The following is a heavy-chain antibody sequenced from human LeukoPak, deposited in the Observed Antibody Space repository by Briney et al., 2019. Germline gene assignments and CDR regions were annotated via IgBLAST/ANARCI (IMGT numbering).Heavy chain of an antibody. CDR2: INPNSGNT. J-gene: IGHJ6*02. CDR1: GYTFTSYD. Sequence: ASVKVSCKASGYTFTSYDINWVRQATGQGLEWMGWINPNSGNTGYAQKFQGRVTMTRNTSISTAYMELSSLRSEDTAVYYCAFSLRYFDWPPYNGMDVWGQGTTVTVSS. CDR3: AFSLRYFDWPPYNGMDV. V-gene: IGHV1-8*01. D-gene: IGHD3-9*01.